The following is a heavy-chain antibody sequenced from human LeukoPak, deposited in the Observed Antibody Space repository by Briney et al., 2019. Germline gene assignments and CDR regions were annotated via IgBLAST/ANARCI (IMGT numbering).Heavy chain of an antibody. CDR3: ARYRSSGLDY. D-gene: IGHD6-19*01. CDR2: VHSSGST. V-gene: IGHV4-59*01. Sequence: SETLSLTCTVSGGSITNYYWSWIQQPPGKGLEWIGSVHSSGSTSYNPSLKSRVTFSVDSSKNQLSLKLSSVTVADTAVYYCARYRSSGLDYWGQGALVTVSS. J-gene: IGHJ4*02. CDR1: GGSITNYY.